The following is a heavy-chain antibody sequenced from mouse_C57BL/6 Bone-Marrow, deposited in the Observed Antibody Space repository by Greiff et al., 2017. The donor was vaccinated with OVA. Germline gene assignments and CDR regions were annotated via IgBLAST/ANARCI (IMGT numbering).Heavy chain of an antibody. CDR1: GYTFTSYW. J-gene: IGHJ4*01. CDR3: AKKVLRDYYAMDY. CDR2: IYPSDSET. Sequence: VQLQQPGAELVRPGSSVKLSCKASGYTFTSYWMDWVKQRPGQGLEWIGNIYPSDSETHYNQKFKGKATLTVDTSSSTAYMQLSSLTSEDSAVYYCAKKVLRDYYAMDYWGQGTSVTVSS. V-gene: IGHV1-61*01. D-gene: IGHD1-3*01.